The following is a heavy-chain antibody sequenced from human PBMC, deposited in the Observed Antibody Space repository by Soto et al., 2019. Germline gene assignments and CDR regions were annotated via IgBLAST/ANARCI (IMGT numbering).Heavy chain of an antibody. CDR3: ARERSSSWYFGEFDY. V-gene: IGHV1-69*12. CDR1: GGTFSSYA. D-gene: IGHD6-13*01. Sequence: QVQLVQSGAEVKKPESSVKVSCKASGGTFSSYAISWVRQAPGQGLEWMGGIIPIFGTANYAQKFQGRVTLTADESTSTAYMELSSLRSEDTAVYYCARERSSSWYFGEFDYWGQGTLVTVSS. J-gene: IGHJ4*02. CDR2: IIPIFGTA.